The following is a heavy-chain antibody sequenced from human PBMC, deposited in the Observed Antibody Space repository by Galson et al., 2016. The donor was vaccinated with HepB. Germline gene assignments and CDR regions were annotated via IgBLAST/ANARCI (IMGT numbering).Heavy chain of an antibody. Sequence: SLRLSCAASGINFSSYSMNWVRQAPGKALEWVSSISSSSNYIHYAESVKGRFTISRDNAKNSLYLQMNSLRAEDTAVYYCARDPRGPQVWATCFNYWGQGTLVTVSS. V-gene: IGHV3-21*01. CDR1: GINFSSYS. D-gene: IGHD5-18*01. J-gene: IGHJ4*02. CDR2: ISSSSNYI. CDR3: ARDPRGPQVWATCFNY.